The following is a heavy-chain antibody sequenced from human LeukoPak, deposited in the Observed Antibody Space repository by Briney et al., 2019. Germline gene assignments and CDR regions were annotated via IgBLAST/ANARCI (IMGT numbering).Heavy chain of an antibody. V-gene: IGHV1-69*13. CDR3: ARVAPFQSYSSSWYDYYYGMDV. J-gene: IGHJ6*02. D-gene: IGHD6-13*01. CDR2: IIPIFGTA. Sequence: SVNVSCKASGGTFSSYAISRVRQAPGQGLEWMGGIIPIFGTANYAQKFQGRVTITADESTSTAYMELSSLRSEDTAVYYCARVAPFQSYSSSWYDYYYGMDVWGQGTTVTVSS. CDR1: GGTFSSYA.